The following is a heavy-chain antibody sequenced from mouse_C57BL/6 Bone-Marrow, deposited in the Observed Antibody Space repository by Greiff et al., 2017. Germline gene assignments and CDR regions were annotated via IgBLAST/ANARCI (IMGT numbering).Heavy chain of an antibody. CDR3: ARHEEGLRLRGYAMDY. J-gene: IGHJ4*01. V-gene: IGHV1-62-2*01. Sequence: QVQLKESGAELVKPGASVKLSCKASGYTFTEYTIHWVKQRSGQGLEWIGWFYPGSGSIKHNEKFKDKATLTADKSSSTVYMELSRLTSEDSAVYFCARHEEGLRLRGYAMDYWGQGTSVTVSS. CDR2: FYPGSGSI. D-gene: IGHD3-2*02. CDR1: GYTFTEYT.